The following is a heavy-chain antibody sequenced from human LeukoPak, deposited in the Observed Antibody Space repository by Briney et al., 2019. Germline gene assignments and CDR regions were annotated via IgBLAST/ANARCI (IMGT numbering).Heavy chain of an antibody. CDR1: GFTFSNYW. CDR3: IRDFRSADL. Sequence: GGFLRLSCVASGFTFSNYWMHWVRQPPGKGLVWVSRIYVDGRTTNYADSVKGRFTISRDNAKNTVYLEMNSLSVEDTATYYCIRDFRSADLWGQGTLVTVTS. V-gene: IGHV3-74*01. J-gene: IGHJ5*02. CDR2: IYVDGRTT.